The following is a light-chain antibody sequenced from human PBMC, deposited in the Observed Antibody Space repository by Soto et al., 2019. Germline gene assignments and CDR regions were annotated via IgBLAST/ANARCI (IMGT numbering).Light chain of an antibody. CDR1: QSVGSS. CDR3: QQYGDRPRT. Sequence: EIVLSQSPATPSLSPGERATVSCRASQSVGSSLAWYHQRSGQAPRLLIFDASIRVPTTPARFSGSVSGTEFTLTISSLESEDFAVYFCQQYGDRPRTFGQGTKV. CDR2: DAS. V-gene: IGKV3-11*01. J-gene: IGKJ1*01.